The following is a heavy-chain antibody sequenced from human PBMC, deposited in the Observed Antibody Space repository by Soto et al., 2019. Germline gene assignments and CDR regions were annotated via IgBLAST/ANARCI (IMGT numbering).Heavy chain of an antibody. D-gene: IGHD5-12*01. Sequence: GGSLRLSCAASGFTFSSYWMHWVRQAPGKGLVWVSRIKGDGSETNYADSVKGRFTISRDNAKNTLYLQLNSLRAEDTAVYYCLRGNSGYGNFDYWGQGTRVTVSS. J-gene: IGHJ4*02. CDR1: GFTFSSYW. V-gene: IGHV3-74*01. CDR3: LRGNSGYGNFDY. CDR2: IKGDGSET.